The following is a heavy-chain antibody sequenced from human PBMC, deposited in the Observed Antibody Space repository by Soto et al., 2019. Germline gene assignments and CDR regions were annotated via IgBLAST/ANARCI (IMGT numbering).Heavy chain of an antibody. Sequence: GGSLRLSCAASGFTFSSYAMHWVRQAPGKGLEWVAVISYDGSNKYYADSVKGRFTISRGNSKNTLYLQMNSLRAEDTAVYYCARGTYYYDSSGYYYVGEYYFDYWGQGTLVTVSS. J-gene: IGHJ4*02. CDR2: ISYDGSNK. CDR3: ARGTYYYDSSGYYYVGEYYFDY. D-gene: IGHD3-22*01. V-gene: IGHV3-30-3*01. CDR1: GFTFSSYA.